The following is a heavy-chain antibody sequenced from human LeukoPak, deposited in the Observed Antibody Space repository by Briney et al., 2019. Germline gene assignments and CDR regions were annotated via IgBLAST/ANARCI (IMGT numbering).Heavy chain of an antibody. CDR3: ARAPGSAYYPYYYMDV. D-gene: IGHD6-19*01. J-gene: IGHJ6*03. Sequence: SETLSLTCTVSGGSISSYYWSWIRQPPGKGLEWIGYIYYSGSTNYNPSLKSRVTISVDTSKNQFSLNLNSVTAADTAEYYCARAPGSAYYPYYYMDVWGKGITVTVSS. V-gene: IGHV4-59*01. CDR2: IYYSGST. CDR1: GGSISSYY.